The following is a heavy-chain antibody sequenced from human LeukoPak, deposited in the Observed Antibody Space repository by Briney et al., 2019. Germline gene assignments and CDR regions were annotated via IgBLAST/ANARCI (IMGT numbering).Heavy chain of an antibody. Sequence: ASVKVSCNASGYTFTSYDINWVRQATGQGLEWMGWMNPNSGNTGYAQKFQGRVTMTRNTSISTAYMELSSLRSEDTAVYYCARSRAGYSYGGYYYYYYMDVWGKGTTVTVSS. CDR1: GYTFTSYD. J-gene: IGHJ6*03. CDR3: ARSRAGYSYGGYYYYYYMDV. D-gene: IGHD5-18*01. V-gene: IGHV1-8*01. CDR2: MNPNSGNT.